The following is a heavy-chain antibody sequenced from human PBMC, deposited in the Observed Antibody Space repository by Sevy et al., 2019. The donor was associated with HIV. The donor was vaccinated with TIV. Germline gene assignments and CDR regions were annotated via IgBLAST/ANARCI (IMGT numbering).Heavy chain of an antibody. V-gene: IGHV3-48*02. CDR1: EFTFSIYS. J-gene: IGHJ4*02. D-gene: IGHD5-18*01. CDR2: ISSSSTTI. CDR3: ARGGFSYEYPYDY. Sequence: GGSLRLSCAASEFTFSIYSMNWVRQAPGKGLEWVSYISSSSTTIYYADSVKGRFTISRDNAKSLLYLHMNSLRDKDTAVYYCARGGFSYEYPYDYWGQGTLVTVSS.